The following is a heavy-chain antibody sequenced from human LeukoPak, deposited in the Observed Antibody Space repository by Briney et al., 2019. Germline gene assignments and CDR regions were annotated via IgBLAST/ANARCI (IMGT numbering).Heavy chain of an antibody. Sequence: NPSETLSLTCTVSGGSISPYYWSWIRQPPGKGLEWIGYIYYSGSTNYNPSLKSRDTISVDTSKNQFSLKLSSVTAADTAVYYCAREDTFYDFWSGYPDYNWFDPWGQGTLVTVSS. J-gene: IGHJ5*02. V-gene: IGHV4-59*12. CDR2: IYYSGST. D-gene: IGHD3-3*01. CDR1: GGSISPYY. CDR3: AREDTFYDFWSGYPDYNWFDP.